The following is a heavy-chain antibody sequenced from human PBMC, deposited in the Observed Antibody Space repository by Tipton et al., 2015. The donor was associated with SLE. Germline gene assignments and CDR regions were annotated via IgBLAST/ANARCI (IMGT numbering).Heavy chain of an antibody. CDR2: VYYSGVT. J-gene: IGHJ4*02. V-gene: IGHV4-61*05. CDR3: ARNPNYYVSGSHFGY. CDR1: GDSISANSYH. Sequence: GLVKPSETLSLICTVSGDSISANSYHWGWVRQPPGKGLEWIGYVYYSGVTKYNPSLKSRVIISLDTSQNQFSLRLGSVTAADTAVYFCARNPNYYVSGSHFGYWGQGTPVTVSS. D-gene: IGHD3-10*01.